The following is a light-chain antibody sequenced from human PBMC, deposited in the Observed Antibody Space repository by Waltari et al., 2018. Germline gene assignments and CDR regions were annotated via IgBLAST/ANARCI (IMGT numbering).Light chain of an antibody. J-gene: IGLJ3*02. Sequence: QSALTQPASVSGSPGQSITISCTGTSSDVGSYNLVSWYQQHPGKAPKLMIYEVSKRPSGCSNRFSGSKSGNTASLTISGLQAEDEADYYCCSYAGSSTPKWVFGGGTKLTVL. V-gene: IGLV2-23*02. CDR2: EVS. CDR1: SSDVGSYNL. CDR3: CSYAGSSTPKWV.